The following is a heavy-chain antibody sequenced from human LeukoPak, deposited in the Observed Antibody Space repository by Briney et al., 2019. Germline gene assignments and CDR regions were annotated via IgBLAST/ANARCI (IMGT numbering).Heavy chain of an antibody. CDR1: GFTFSSYA. J-gene: IGHJ4*02. Sequence: GGPLRLSCAASGFTFSSYAMSWVRQAPGKGLEWVSAISGSGGSTYYADSVKGRFTISRDNSKNTLYLQMNSLRAEDTAVYYCAKDVSCPECYFDYWGQGTLVTVSS. CDR2: ISGSGGST. CDR3: AKDVSCPECYFDY. D-gene: IGHD3-3*01. V-gene: IGHV3-23*01.